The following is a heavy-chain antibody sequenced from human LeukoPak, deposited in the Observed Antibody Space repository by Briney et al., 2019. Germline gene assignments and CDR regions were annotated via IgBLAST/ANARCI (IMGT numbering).Heavy chain of an antibody. J-gene: IGHJ4*02. CDR1: GFTFSSYW. CDR2: INSDGSST. Sequence: GGSLRLSCAASGFTFSSYWMHWVRQAPGKGLVWVSRINSDGSSTSYADSVKGRFTISRDNAKNALYLQMNGLRAEDTAVYYCVRGGYYSYYYFDSWGQGTLVTVSS. V-gene: IGHV3-74*01. D-gene: IGHD3-22*01. CDR3: VRGGYYSYYYFDS.